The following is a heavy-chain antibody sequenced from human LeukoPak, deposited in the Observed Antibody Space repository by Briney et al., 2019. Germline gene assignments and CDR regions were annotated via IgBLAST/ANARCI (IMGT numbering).Heavy chain of an antibody. CDR1: GFTFSSYS. J-gene: IGHJ4*02. Sequence: GGSLRLSCAAAGFTFSSYSRRGGRQAGGKGVGWGSCISSSSSNRYYADSVKGGFTISGENDKKSMYMQMKRVRAEDTAVYYCARDFGQWLAHIVYWGQGTPVTASS. CDR2: ISSSSSNR. CDR3: ARDFGQWLAHIVY. V-gene: IGHV3-21*01. D-gene: IGHD6-19*01.